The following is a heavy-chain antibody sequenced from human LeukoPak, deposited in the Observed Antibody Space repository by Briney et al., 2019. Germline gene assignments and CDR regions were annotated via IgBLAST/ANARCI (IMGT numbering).Heavy chain of an antibody. CDR2: ISGSGGST. D-gene: IGHD6-13*01. Sequence: GGSLRLSCAASGFTVSSNYMSWVRQAPGKGLEWVSAISGSGGSTYYADSVKGRFTISRDNAKNSLYLQMNNLRAEDTALYYCAKDVYSSNWYYFDYWGQGTLVTVSS. J-gene: IGHJ4*02. CDR1: GFTVSSNY. V-gene: IGHV3-23*01. CDR3: AKDVYSSNWYYFDY.